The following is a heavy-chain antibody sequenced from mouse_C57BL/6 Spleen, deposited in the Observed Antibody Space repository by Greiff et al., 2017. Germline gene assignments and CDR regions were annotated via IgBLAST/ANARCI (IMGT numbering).Heavy chain of an antibody. CDR1: GYAFSSYW. D-gene: IGHD2-3*01. Sequence: VQLQQSGAELVKPGASVKISCKASGYAFSSYWMNWVKQRPGKGLEWIGQIYPGDGDTNYNGKFKGKATLTADKSSSNAYMQLSSLTSEDSAVYFFARYPYAGYYRYFDVWGTGTTVTVSS. CDR3: ARYPYAGYYRYFDV. J-gene: IGHJ1*03. CDR2: IYPGDGDT. V-gene: IGHV1-80*01.